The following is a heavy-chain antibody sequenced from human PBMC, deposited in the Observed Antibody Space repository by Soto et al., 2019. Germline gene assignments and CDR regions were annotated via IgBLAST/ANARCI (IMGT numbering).Heavy chain of an antibody. Sequence: QVQLVQSEAEVKKPGASVKVSCKASDYTFTSYGVTWVRQAPGQGLECMGWVSAYTAKTNYAQKLQGRVTMTTDTSTRTAYMELRSLRSDDTAIYYCAGVAVAGTSPPPHGFDSWGQGTLVTVSS. CDR3: AGVAVAGTSPPPHGFDS. CDR2: VSAYTAKT. CDR1: DYTFTSYG. J-gene: IGHJ5*01. D-gene: IGHD6-19*01. V-gene: IGHV1-18*01.